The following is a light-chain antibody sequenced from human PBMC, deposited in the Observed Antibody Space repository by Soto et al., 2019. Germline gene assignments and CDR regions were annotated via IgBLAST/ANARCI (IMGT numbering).Light chain of an antibody. Sequence: EIVLTQSPGTLSLSPGERATLSCRASQSVSSSSLAWYQQKPGQAPRILIYGASNRATGFQDRFSGSGSGTHFTLTLSSLEPEDSAVYYCQQFSSSSWFTFGGGTKVEIK. CDR1: QSVSSSS. V-gene: IGKV3-20*01. J-gene: IGKJ4*01. CDR2: GAS. CDR3: QQFSSSSWFT.